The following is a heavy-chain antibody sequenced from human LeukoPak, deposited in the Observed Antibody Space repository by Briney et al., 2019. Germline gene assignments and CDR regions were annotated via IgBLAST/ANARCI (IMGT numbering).Heavy chain of an antibody. Sequence: GGSLRLSCAASGFSFSNYAMHWVRQAPGKGLEWVAVISYDGSNKYYADSVKGRFTISRDNSKNTLYLQMNSLRAEDTAVYYCSRDNNGDYWGQGTLVTVSS. CDR2: ISYDGSNK. CDR3: SRDNNGDY. J-gene: IGHJ4*02. CDR1: GFSFSNYA. D-gene: IGHD1-14*01. V-gene: IGHV3-30*04.